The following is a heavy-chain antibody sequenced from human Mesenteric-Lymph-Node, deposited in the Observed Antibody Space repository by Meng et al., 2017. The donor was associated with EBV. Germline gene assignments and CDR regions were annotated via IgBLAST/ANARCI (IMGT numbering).Heavy chain of an antibody. J-gene: IGHJ4*02. CDR1: GYTFSAYG. V-gene: IGHV1-18*01. D-gene: IGHD5-12*01. CDR2: ISPFNGNT. CDR3: ARDVLGSGDY. Sequence: VQLVQSGAEGKRPGASVKVTCKASGYTFSAYGISWVRQAPGQGLEWMGWISPFNGNTNYAQNLQDRVTMTTDTSTTTAYMELRNLRSDDTAVYYCARDVLGSGDYWGQGTLVTVSS.